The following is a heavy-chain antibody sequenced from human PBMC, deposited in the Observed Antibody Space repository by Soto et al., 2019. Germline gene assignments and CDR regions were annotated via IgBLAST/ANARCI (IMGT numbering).Heavy chain of an antibody. J-gene: IGHJ5*02. CDR3: AKASAKGVVAATRSVWFDP. Sequence: EVQLLESGGGLVQPGGSLRLSCAASGFTFSSYAMSWVRQAPGKGLEWVSAISGSGGSTYYADSVKGRFTISRDNSKNTLYLQMNRLRAEDTAVYYCAKASAKGVVAATRSVWFDPWGQGTLVTVSS. D-gene: IGHD2-15*01. V-gene: IGHV3-23*01. CDR2: ISGSGGST. CDR1: GFTFSSYA.